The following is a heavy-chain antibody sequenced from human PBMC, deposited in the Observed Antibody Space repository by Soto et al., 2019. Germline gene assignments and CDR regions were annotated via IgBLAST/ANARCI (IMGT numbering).Heavy chain of an antibody. Sequence: QLQLQESGPGLVKPSETLSLTCTVSGGSIRSSSYYWGWIRQPPGKGLEWIGSIYYSGSTYYNPSPKSRVTKSVDTCTNPFSPKLRSVTAADTAVYDCARHGGDGYDPPTWFDPWGQGTLVTVSS. V-gene: IGHV4-39*01. CDR2: IYYSGST. J-gene: IGHJ5*02. CDR1: GGSIRSSSYY. CDR3: ARHGGDGYDPPTWFDP. D-gene: IGHD5-12*01.